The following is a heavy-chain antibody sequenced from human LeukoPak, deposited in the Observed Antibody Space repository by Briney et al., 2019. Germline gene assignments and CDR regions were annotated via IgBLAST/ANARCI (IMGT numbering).Heavy chain of an antibody. CDR1: GGSISSYY. CDR2: IYYSGST. CDR3: ARGFSPPFDP. V-gene: IGHV4-59*01. J-gene: IGHJ5*02. Sequence: SETLSLTCTVSGGSISSYYWSWIRQPPGKGLEWIGYIYYSGSTNYNPSLKSRVTISVDTSKNQFSLKLSSVTAADTALYYCARGFSPPFDPWGQGALVTVSS.